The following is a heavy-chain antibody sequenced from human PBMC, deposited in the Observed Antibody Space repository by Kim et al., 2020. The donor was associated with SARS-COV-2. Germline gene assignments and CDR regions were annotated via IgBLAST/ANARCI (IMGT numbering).Heavy chain of an antibody. Sequence: SETLSLTCAVNGGSLSGSYWSWIRQVPGKGLEWIGEIYHSGNTNYNPSLKSRVTMSEDTSKNLFFLKLTSVTAADTAVYFCARGRGSGYGTKPFDPWRQG. V-gene: IGHV4-34*01. CDR1: GGSLSGSY. D-gene: IGHD3-22*01. J-gene: IGHJ5*02. CDR2: IYHSGNT. CDR3: ARGRGSGYGTKPFDP.